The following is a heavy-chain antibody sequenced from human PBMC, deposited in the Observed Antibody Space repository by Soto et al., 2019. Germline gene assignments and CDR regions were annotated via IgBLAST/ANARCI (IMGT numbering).Heavy chain of an antibody. V-gene: IGHV3-30*18. CDR1: GFTFSSYG. CDR3: AKDRGGSSWEYLDY. Sequence: QVQLVESGGGVVQPGRSLRLSCAASGFTFSSYGMHWVRQAPGKGLEWVAVISYDGSNKYYADSVKGRFTISRDNSKNTLYLQMNSLRAEDTAVYYCAKDRGGSSWEYLDYWGQGTLVTVSS. D-gene: IGHD6-13*01. CDR2: ISYDGSNK. J-gene: IGHJ4*02.